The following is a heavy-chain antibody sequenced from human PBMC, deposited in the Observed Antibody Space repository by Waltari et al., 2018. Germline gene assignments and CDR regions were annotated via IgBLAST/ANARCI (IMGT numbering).Heavy chain of an antibody. CDR1: GFTFSSYS. J-gene: IGHJ3*02. CDR2: ISSSSSYI. CDR3: AGSPIKGNPDPAFDI. V-gene: IGHV3-21*01. D-gene: IGHD1-1*01. Sequence: EVQLVESGGGLVKPGGSLRLSCAASGFTFSSYSMNWVRQAPGKGLEWVSSISSSSSYIYYADSVKGRFTISRDNAKNSLYLQMNSLRAEDTAVYYCAGSPIKGNPDPAFDIWGQGTMVTVSS.